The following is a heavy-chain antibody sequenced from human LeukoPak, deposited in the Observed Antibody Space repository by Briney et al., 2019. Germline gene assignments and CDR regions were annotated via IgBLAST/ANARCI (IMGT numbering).Heavy chain of an antibody. CDR3: ARDHSLGSHFDY. J-gene: IGHJ4*02. V-gene: IGHV3-21*01. CDR1: GFTFSSYS. D-gene: IGHD3-16*01. Sequence: PGGSLRLSCAASGFTFSSYSMNWVRQAPGKGLEWVSSNSSSSSYIYYADSVKGRFTISRDNAKNSLYLQMNSLRAEDTAVYYCARDHSLGSHFDYWGQGTLVTVSS. CDR2: NSSSSSYI.